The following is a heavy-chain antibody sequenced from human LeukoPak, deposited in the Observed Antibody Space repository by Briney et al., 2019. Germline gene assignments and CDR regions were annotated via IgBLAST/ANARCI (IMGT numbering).Heavy chain of an antibody. V-gene: IGHV5-51*01. J-gene: IGHJ5*02. CDR1: GYSFTSYW. CDR2: IYSGDSDT. CDR3: ARRGEGHSGWPPVDNWFDP. Sequence: GESLKISCKGSGYSFTSYWIGWVRQLPGNGLEWMGIIYSGDSDTRYSPSFQGQVTISADKSISTAYLQWSSLKASDTAMYYCARRGEGHSGWPPVDNWFDPWGQGTLVTVSS. D-gene: IGHD6-19*01.